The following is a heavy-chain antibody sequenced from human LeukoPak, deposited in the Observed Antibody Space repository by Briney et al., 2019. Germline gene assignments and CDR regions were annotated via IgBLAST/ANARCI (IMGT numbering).Heavy chain of an antibody. D-gene: IGHD2-21*01. V-gene: IGHV3-23*01. CDR1: GFTFSSYA. CDR2: ISGSGGST. J-gene: IGHJ4*02. Sequence: GGSLRLSCAASGFTFSSYAMSWVRQAPGKGLEWVSAISGSGGSTYYADSVKGRFTISRDNSKNTLYLQMNSLRAEDTAVYYCAKDEAIYCGGDSCYWGQGTLVTVSS. CDR3: AKDEAIYCGGDSCY.